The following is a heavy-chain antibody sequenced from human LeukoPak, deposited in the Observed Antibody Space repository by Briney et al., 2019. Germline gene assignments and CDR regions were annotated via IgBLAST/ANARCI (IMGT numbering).Heavy chain of an antibody. V-gene: IGHV1-18*01. Sequence: GASVKVSCKASGYTFTSYGISWVRQAPGQGLEWMGWISAYNGNTNYAQKLQGRVTMTTDTSTSTAYMELRSLRSDDTAVYYCASQYCSSTSCYQYNWFDPWGQGTLVTVSS. CDR3: ASQYCSSTSCYQYNWFDP. J-gene: IGHJ5*02. CDR1: GYTFTSYG. CDR2: ISAYNGNT. D-gene: IGHD2-2*01.